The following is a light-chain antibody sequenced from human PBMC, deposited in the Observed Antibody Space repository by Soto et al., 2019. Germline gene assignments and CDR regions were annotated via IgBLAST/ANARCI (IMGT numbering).Light chain of an antibody. V-gene: IGKV3-15*01. CDR3: QQYNYWPYT. CDR2: GAS. Sequence: EIVMTQSPATLSVSPGERATLSCRASQSVSSYLAWYQQKPGQAPRLLIYGASTRATGIPASFSGSGSGTEFTLTISSMQSEDFAIYYCQQYNYWPYTFGQVTKLEIK. J-gene: IGKJ2*01. CDR1: QSVSSY.